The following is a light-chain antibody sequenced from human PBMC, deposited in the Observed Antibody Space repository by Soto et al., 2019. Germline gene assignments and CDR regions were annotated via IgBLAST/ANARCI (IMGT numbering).Light chain of an antibody. CDR2: GAS. V-gene: IGKV3-15*01. J-gene: IGKJ3*01. Sequence: IVMTQSPATLSVSPGERITLSCRASQSVAGSLAWYQQNPGQAPRLLIYGASTRATGIPTRFSGSGSGTQFTLTISSLQSEDFAVYYCQQYINWPFTFGPGTKVDIK. CDR1: QSVAGS. CDR3: QQYINWPFT.